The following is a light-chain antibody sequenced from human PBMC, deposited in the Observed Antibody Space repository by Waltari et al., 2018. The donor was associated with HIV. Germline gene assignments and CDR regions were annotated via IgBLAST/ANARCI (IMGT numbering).Light chain of an antibody. J-gene: IGLJ1*01. CDR2: EVN. CDR1: SSDDGFSNL. CDR3: CAYTDPSTYV. V-gene: IGLV2-23*02. Sequence: QSALTQPASVSGSPGQSVTISCSGTSSDDGFSNLVSWYQQHPVKAPNLIVYEVNRRPSGVSGRFSGSKSGSTASLTISGLHTEDEADYYCCAYTDPSTYVFGPGTKVTVL.